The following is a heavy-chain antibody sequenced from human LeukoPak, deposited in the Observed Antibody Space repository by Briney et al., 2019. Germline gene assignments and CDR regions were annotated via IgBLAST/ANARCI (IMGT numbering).Heavy chain of an antibody. CDR1: GDTLSTYY. CDR3: ARDKRHSYGKYFDP. Sequence: SEALSLTCSLSGDTLSTYYWNWIRQTPGRGLEWIGHISLGNTEYNPSLKSRVTISVDTSKNEFYLRLTSVTAADTALYFCARDKRHSYGKYFDPWSQGTLVSVSS. D-gene: IGHD5-18*01. CDR2: ISLGNT. J-gene: IGHJ4*02. V-gene: IGHV4-59*12.